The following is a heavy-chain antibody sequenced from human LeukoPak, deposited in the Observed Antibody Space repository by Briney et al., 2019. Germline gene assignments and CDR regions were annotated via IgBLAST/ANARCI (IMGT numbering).Heavy chain of an antibody. CDR3: ARGSRTIAFDY. Sequence: SETLSLTCAVYGGSFSGYYWSWIRQPPGKGLEWIGEINHSGSTNYNPSLKSRVTISVDTSKNQFSLTLSSVTAADTAVYYCARGSRTIAFDYWGQGTLVTVSS. CDR2: INHSGST. V-gene: IGHV4-34*01. CDR1: GGSFSGYY. D-gene: IGHD2-2*01. J-gene: IGHJ4*02.